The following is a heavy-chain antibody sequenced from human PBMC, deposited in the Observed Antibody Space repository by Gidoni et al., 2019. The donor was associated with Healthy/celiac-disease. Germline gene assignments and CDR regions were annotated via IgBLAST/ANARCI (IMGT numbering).Heavy chain of an antibody. D-gene: IGHD2-2*01. CDR2: INWHGGST. CDR1: GFTFDAYG. J-gene: IGHJ4*02. V-gene: IGHV3-20*04. CDR3: ARDGGYCSSTSCPFDY. Sequence: EVQLVVSGGGVVRPGGSLRLSCAASGFTFDAYGMSWVRQAPGKGLEWVSGINWHGGSTGYADSVKGRFTISRDNAKNSLYLQMNSLRAEDTALYYCARDGGYCSSTSCPFDYWGQGTLVTVSS.